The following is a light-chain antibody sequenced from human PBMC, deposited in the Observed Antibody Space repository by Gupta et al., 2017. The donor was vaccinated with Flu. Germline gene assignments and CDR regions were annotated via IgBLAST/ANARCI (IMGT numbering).Light chain of an antibody. V-gene: IGLV6-57*03. Sequence: NFMLTQPHSVSESPGKTVTISCTRSSGNIASNFMQWYQQRPGSAPTTVIYEDDQRPSGVPDRFSGSIDSSSNSASLTSSGLKTEDEADYYCQSFDASTWVFGGGTKLTVL. J-gene: IGLJ3*02. CDR1: SGNIASNF. CDR2: EDD. CDR3: QSFDASTWV.